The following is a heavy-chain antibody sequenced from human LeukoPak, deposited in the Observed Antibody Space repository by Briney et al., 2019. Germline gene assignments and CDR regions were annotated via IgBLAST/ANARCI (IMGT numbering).Heavy chain of an antibody. V-gene: IGHV4-59*01. CDR2: IYYSGNS. Sequence: SETLSLTCTASGGSISSSYWNWIRQPPGKGLELIGSIYYSGNSNYNPSLKSRVTISVDTSKNQFSLKLNSVTAADMAVYYCARDLGTTVVTPDYFDLWGRGTLVTVSS. D-gene: IGHD4-23*01. CDR1: GGSISSSY. CDR3: ARDLGTTVVTPDYFDL. J-gene: IGHJ2*01.